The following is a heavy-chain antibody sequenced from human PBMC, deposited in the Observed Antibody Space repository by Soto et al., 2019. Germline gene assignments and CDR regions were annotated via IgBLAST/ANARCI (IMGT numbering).Heavy chain of an antibody. Sequence: GASVKVSCKASGGTFSSYAISWVRQAPGQGLEWMGGIIPIFGTANCAQKFQGRVTITADESTSTAYMELSSLRSEDTAVYYCARVRFDYGSGSFYYGMDVWGQGTTVTVSS. CDR2: IIPIFGTA. V-gene: IGHV1-69*13. CDR1: GGTFSSYA. D-gene: IGHD3-10*01. CDR3: ARVRFDYGSGSFYYGMDV. J-gene: IGHJ6*02.